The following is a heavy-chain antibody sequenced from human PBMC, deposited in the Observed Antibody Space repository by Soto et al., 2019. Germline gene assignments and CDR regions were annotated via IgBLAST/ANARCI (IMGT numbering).Heavy chain of an antibody. CDR2: IWYDGSNK. D-gene: IGHD2-15*01. CDR3: EGGRMVVVNAKPGFDY. CDR1: GFTFSSYG. Sequence: PGGSLRLSCAASGFTFSSYGMHWVRQAPGKGLEWVAVIWYDGSNKYYADSVKGRFTISRDNSKNTLYLQMNSLRAEDTAVYYCEGGRMVVVNAKPGFDYWGQGTLVTFPS. J-gene: IGHJ4*02. V-gene: IGHV3-33*01.